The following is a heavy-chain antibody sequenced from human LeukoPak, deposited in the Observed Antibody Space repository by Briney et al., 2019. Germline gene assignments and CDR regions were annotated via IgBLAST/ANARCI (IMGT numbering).Heavy chain of an antibody. J-gene: IGHJ4*02. D-gene: IGHD2-15*01. Sequence: GGSLRLSCADARFTSSDCYMSWIHQAPGKGLEWVSYIGGSGSPIYYADSVKGRFTLSRDNAKNSLYLHMNSLRVEDTAVYYCASPTWLGYCSGGNNYRDYWGQGTLVTVSS. CDR3: ASPTWLGYCSGGNNYRDY. CDR2: IGGSGSPI. V-gene: IGHV3-11*04. CDR1: RFTSSDCY.